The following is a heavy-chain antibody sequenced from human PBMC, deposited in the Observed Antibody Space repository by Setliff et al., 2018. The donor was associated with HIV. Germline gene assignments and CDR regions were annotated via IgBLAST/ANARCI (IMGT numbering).Heavy chain of an antibody. D-gene: IGHD3-10*01. CDR1: GGSIRTGDW. Sequence: PSETLSLTCAVSGGSIRTGDWWSWVRQSPGKGLEWIGEISHSGSTNYNTSLRSRVTISVDTSINQFSLKLSSVTAADTAVYYCARDYYDDSYYRPGIYYYCYMAVWGKGTTVTVSS. V-gene: IGHV4-4*02. CDR3: ARDYYDDSYYRPGIYYYCYMAV. CDR2: ISHSGST. J-gene: IGHJ6*03.